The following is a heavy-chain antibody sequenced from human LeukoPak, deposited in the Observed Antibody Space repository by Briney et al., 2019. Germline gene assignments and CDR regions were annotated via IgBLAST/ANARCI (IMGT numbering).Heavy chain of an antibody. CDR2: IYYSGST. D-gene: IGHD3-3*01. V-gene: IGHV4-59*12. Sequence: SETLSLTCTVSGGSISSYYWSWIRQPPGKGLEWIGYIYYSGSTNYNPSLKSRVTISVDTSKSQFSLKLTSVTAADTAVYYCGSRRTAMFGVIKGPIDYWGREPWSPSPQ. CDR3: GSRRTAMFGVIKGPIDY. CDR1: GGSISSYY. J-gene: IGHJ4*02.